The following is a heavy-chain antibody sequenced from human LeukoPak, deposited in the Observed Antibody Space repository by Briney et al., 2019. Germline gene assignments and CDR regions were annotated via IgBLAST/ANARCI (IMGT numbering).Heavy chain of an antibody. V-gene: IGHV4-31*02. CDR1: SDSISSGCYY. CDR3: ARDVAGSGGYDY. Sequence: PSQTLSLTCTVSSDSISSGCYYWSWIRQHPGKGLEWIGYIYYSGTTYYTPSLKSRVTISVDTSKNHFSLKLDSVTAADTAVYYCARDVAGSGGYDYWGQGTLVSVSS. J-gene: IGHJ4*02. D-gene: IGHD3-10*01. CDR2: IYYSGTT.